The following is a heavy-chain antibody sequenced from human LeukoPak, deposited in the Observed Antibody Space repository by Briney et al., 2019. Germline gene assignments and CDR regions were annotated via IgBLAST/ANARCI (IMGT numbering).Heavy chain of an antibody. D-gene: IGHD3-10*01. Sequence: ASVKVSCKASGGTFSSYAISWVRQAPGQGLEWMGGIIPIFGTANYAQKFQGGVTITADESTSTAYMELSSLRSEDTAVYYCARDSPPRPITMVRGVMLGAFDIWGQGTMVTVSS. V-gene: IGHV1-69*13. CDR1: GGTFSSYA. J-gene: IGHJ3*02. CDR3: ARDSPPRPITMVRGVMLGAFDI. CDR2: IIPIFGTA.